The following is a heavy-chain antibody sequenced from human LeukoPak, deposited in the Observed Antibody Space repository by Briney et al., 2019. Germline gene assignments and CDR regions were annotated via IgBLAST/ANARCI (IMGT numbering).Heavy chain of an antibody. CDR3: ARIDDSSGYYYSYYYYMDV. D-gene: IGHD3-22*01. V-gene: IGHV4-59*12. CDR1: GGSISSYY. Sequence: PSETLSLTCTVSGGSISSYYWSWIRQPPGKGLEWIGYIYYSGSTNYNPSLKSRVTISVDTSKNQFSLKLSSVTAADTAVYYCARIDDSSGYYYSYYYYMDVWGKGTTVTVSS. J-gene: IGHJ6*03. CDR2: IYYSGST.